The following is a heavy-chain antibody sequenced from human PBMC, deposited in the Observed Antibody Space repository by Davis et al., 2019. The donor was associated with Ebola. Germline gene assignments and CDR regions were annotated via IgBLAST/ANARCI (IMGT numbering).Heavy chain of an antibody. CDR3: AKGGARYFYHYYGMDV. J-gene: IGHJ6*02. CDR1: GFTFSDYY. Sequence: GGSLRLSCAASGFTFSDYYMSWVRQAPGTGLEWVSGISCSGATTYYADPVKGRFTISRDNSKKTLYLQMNSLRADDTALYYCAKGGARYFYHYYGMDVWGQGTTVTVSS. CDR2: ISCSGATT. V-gene: IGHV3-23*01. D-gene: IGHD2/OR15-2a*01.